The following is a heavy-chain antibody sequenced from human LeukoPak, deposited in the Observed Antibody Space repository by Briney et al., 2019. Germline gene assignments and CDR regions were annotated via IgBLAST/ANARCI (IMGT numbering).Heavy chain of an antibody. V-gene: IGHV4-34*01. J-gene: IGHJ4*02. Sequence: SETLSLTCAVYGGSFSDYFWSWIRQPPGKGLEWIGEINHSGSTNYNPSLKSRVTISVDTSKNQFSMKLSSVTAADTAVYYCARQHASGELSVWGQGTLVTVSS. D-gene: IGHD3-16*02. CDR1: GGSFSDYF. CDR3: ARQHASGELSV. CDR2: INHSGST.